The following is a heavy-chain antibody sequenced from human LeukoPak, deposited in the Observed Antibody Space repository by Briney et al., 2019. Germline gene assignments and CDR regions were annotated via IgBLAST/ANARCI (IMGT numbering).Heavy chain of an antibody. J-gene: IGHJ4*02. V-gene: IGHV4-39*07. CDR3: ARWGIMAARRARGDY. Sequence: SETLSLTCTVSGGSISSSSYYWGWIRQPPGKGLEWIGSIYYSGSTYYNPSLKSRVTISVDTSKNQFSLKLSSVTAADTAVYYCARWGIMAARRARGDYWGQGTLVTVSS. CDR2: IYYSGST. CDR1: GGSISSSSYY. D-gene: IGHD6-6*01.